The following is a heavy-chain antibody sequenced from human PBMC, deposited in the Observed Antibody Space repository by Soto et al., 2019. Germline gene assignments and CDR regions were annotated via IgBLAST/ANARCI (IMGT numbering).Heavy chain of an antibody. CDR2: INSSSGDT. Sequence: GASVKVSCKASAYTFINFFIQWVRQAPGQGLEWMGWINSSSGDTQYVEKFQDRVTMTRDASISTAHMELRRLTTDDTAMYFCAKVMTEYSGVAIDHWGQGTLVTVSS. CDR3: AKVMTEYSGVAIDH. D-gene: IGHD1-26*01. V-gene: IGHV1-2*02. J-gene: IGHJ4*02. CDR1: AYTFINFF.